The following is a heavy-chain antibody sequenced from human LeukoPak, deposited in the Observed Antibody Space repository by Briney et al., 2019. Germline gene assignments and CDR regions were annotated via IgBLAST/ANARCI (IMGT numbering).Heavy chain of an antibody. V-gene: IGHV1-69*13. J-gene: IGHJ4*02. Sequence: SVKVSCKASGGTFSSYAISWVRQAPGQGLEWMGGIIPIFGTANYAQKFQGRVTITADESTSTAYMELSSLRSEDMAVYYCASNVCSGGSCSRFVTGSYWGQGTLVTVSS. CDR2: IIPIFGTA. CDR3: ASNVCSGGSCSRFVTGSY. CDR1: GGTFSSYA. D-gene: IGHD2-15*01.